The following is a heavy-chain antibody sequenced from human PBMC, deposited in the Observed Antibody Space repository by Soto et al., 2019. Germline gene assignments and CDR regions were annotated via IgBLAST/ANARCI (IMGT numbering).Heavy chain of an antibody. CDR3: AKVFYYYDSSGYYYFDY. Sequence: GGSLRLSCAASGFTFSSYAVSWVRQAPGKGPEWISSISGSGSTIYYADSVKGRFTISRDNSKNTLYLQMSSLRAEDTAVYYCAKVFYYYDSSGYYYFDYWGQGTLVTVSS. CDR1: GFTFSSYA. V-gene: IGHV3-23*01. CDR2: ISGSGSTI. D-gene: IGHD3-22*01. J-gene: IGHJ4*02.